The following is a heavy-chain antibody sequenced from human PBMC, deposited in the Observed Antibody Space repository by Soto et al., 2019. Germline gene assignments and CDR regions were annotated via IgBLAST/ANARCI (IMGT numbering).Heavy chain of an antibody. CDR3: AADVDY. CDR1: EFTFSGYT. J-gene: IGHJ4*02. V-gene: IGHV3-21*01. CDR2: ISSSSSDI. Sequence: EVQLVESGGGLVKPGGSLRLSCAASEFTFSGYTMNWVRQAPGNGLEWVSSISSSSSDIYYADSVKGRFTVSIDNAKNSLYLPMNSLRAEDTAVYYCAADVDYWGQGTLVTVSS.